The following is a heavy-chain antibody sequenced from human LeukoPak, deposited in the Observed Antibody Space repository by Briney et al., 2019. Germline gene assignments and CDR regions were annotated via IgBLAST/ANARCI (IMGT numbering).Heavy chain of an antibody. V-gene: IGHV3-30*02. Sequence: GGSLRLSCAASGFTFSSYGMHWVRQAPGKGLEWVAFIRYDGSNKYYADSVKGRFTISGDNSKNTLYLQMNSLRAEDTAVYYCAKDPYYYDSSGFDYWGQGTLVTVSS. J-gene: IGHJ4*02. CDR2: IRYDGSNK. CDR1: GFTFSSYG. CDR3: AKDPYYYDSSGFDY. D-gene: IGHD3-22*01.